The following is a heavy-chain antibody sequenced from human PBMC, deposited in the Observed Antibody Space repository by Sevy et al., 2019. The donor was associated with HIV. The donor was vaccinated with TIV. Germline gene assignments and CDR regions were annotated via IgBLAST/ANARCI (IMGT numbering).Heavy chain of an antibody. J-gene: IGHJ3*02. CDR2: VSYDGSHK. D-gene: IGHD2-21*02. CDR1: GFTFSNYG. Sequence: GGSLRLSCAASGFTFSNYGMHWVRQAPGKGLEWVAVVSYDGSHKYYADSVRGRFTSSRDNSKNIVYLQMGSLRAEDTAVYYCAKGSRATASAFDIWGQGTVVTVSS. CDR3: AKGSRATASAFDI. V-gene: IGHV3-30*18.